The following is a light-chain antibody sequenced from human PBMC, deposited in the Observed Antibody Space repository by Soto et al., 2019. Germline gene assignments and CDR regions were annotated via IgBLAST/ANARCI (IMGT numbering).Light chain of an antibody. J-gene: IGKJ1*01. CDR1: QSVSSY. Sequence: EIVLTQSPATLSLSPGERATLSCMASQSVSSYLAWYQQKPGQAPRLLIYDASNRATVIPARFSGSGSGTDFSLTISSIEPEDYAVYDCQQRSKGWTFGQGTKVEIK. CDR2: DAS. CDR3: QQRSKGWT. V-gene: IGKV3-11*01.